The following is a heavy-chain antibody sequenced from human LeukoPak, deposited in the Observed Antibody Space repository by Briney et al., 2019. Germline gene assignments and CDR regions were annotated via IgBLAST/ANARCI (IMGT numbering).Heavy chain of an antibody. CDR1: GYTLTELS. CDR3: ATESHYYDSSGPTPSWFDP. J-gene: IGHJ5*02. Sequence: ASVKVSCKVSGYTLTELSMHWVRQAPGKGLEWMGGFDPEDDETIYAQKFQGRVTMTEDTSTDTAYMELSSLRSEDTAVYYCATESHYYDSSGPTPSWFDPWGQGTLVTVSS. CDR2: FDPEDDET. V-gene: IGHV1-24*01. D-gene: IGHD3-22*01.